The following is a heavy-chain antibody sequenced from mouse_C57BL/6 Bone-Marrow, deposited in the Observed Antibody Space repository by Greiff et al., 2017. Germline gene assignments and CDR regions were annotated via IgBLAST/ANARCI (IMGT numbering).Heavy chain of an antibody. Sequence: EVQVVESGPVLVKPGASVKMSCKASGYTFTDYYMNWVKQSHGKSLEWIGVINPYNGGTSYNQKFKGKATLTVDKSSSTAYMELNSLPSEDSAVYYGARIYYDLVSNYYAMDDGGQGTSVTVAS. CDR3: ARIYYDLVSNYYAMDD. D-gene: IGHD2-4*01. J-gene: IGHJ4*01. CDR2: INPYNGGT. V-gene: IGHV1-19*01. CDR1: GYTFTDYY.